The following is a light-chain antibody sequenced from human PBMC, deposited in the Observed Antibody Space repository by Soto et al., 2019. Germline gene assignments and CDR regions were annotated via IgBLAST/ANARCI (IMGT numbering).Light chain of an antibody. CDR1: QYIRSF. Sequence: IQMTQSPSSLSSSIGDRVIITCHASQYIRSFVSWYQQKPGKAPKLLMYDTSSLETGVPPRFSGSGSGTDYRLTISSLQPEDFATYYCQQYDSLPITFGHGTRLEIK. CDR2: DTS. J-gene: IGKJ5*01. V-gene: IGKV1-33*01. CDR3: QQYDSLPIT.